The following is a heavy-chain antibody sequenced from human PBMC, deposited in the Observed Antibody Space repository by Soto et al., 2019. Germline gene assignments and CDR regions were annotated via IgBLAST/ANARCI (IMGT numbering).Heavy chain of an antibody. J-gene: IGHJ4*02. Sequence: QVPLVQSGAEVKKPGASVKVSCKASGYTFTSYDINWVRQATGQGLEWMGWMNPNSGYTGHAQKFQGRVTMTRDTSTSTAYMELSSLRSEDTAVYYCARVFGSIDYWGQGTLVTVSS. V-gene: IGHV1-8*01. D-gene: IGHD2-21*01. CDR1: GYTFTSYD. CDR3: ARVFGSIDY. CDR2: MNPNSGYT.